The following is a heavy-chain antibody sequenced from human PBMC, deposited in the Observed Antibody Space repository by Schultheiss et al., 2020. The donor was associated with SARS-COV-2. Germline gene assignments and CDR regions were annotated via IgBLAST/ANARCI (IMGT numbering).Heavy chain of an antibody. D-gene: IGHD5-24*01. V-gene: IGHV3-23*01. CDR1: GFTFSSYA. J-gene: IGHJ5*02. CDR2: ISGSGGST. CDR3: AKGTRDGYRSRWFDP. Sequence: GGSLRLSCAASGFTFSSYAMSWVRQAPGKGLEWVSAISGSGGSTYYADSVKGRFTISRDNSKNTLYLQMNSLRAEDTAVYYCAKGTRDGYRSRWFDPWGQGTLVTVSS.